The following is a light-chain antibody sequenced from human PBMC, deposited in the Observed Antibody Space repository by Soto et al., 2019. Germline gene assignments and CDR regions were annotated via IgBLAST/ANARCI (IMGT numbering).Light chain of an antibody. Sequence: QSALTQPPSASGSPGQSGTISCTGTSSDVGAFVSWYQQHPGRAPKLLIYEVTERPSGVPDRFSGSKSGNTASLTVSGLQAEDEADYYCHSYAGSNNLVFGGGTKVTVL. V-gene: IGLV2-8*01. J-gene: IGLJ2*01. CDR1: SSDVGAF. CDR2: EVT. CDR3: HSYAGSNNLV.